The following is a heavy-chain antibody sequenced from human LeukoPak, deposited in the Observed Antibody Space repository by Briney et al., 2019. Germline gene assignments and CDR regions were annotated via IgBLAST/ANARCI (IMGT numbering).Heavy chain of an antibody. D-gene: IGHD2-21*01. V-gene: IGHV3-48*03. CDR2: IGDRGGPI. Sequence: PGGSLRLSCVASGFSFSTYEMNWVRQAPGKGLEWVSNIGDRGGPIHYADSVKGRFTISRDNAKNSLYLQMSSLRAEDTAVYYCARRVPYYGMDVWGQGTRSPSP. CDR1: GFSFSTYE. J-gene: IGHJ6*02. CDR3: ARRVPYYGMDV.